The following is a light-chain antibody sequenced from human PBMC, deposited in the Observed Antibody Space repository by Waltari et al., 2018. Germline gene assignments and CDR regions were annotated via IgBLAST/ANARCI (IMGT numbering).Light chain of an antibody. CDR1: QSISSY. J-gene: IGKJ1*01. V-gene: IGKV1-39*01. Sequence: IQRTQSTHPRPESGADRVTITCRASQSISSYLDWYQQKAGKAPKLLIYAASSLQSGVPSRFSGSGSGTDFTLTISSLQPEDFATYYCQQSYSTPRTFGQGTKVEIK. CDR2: AAS. CDR3: QQSYSTPRT.